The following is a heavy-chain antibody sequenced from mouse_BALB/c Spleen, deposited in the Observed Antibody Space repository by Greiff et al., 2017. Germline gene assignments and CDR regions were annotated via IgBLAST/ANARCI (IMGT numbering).Heavy chain of an antibody. V-gene: IGHV5-12-1*01. CDR2: ISSGGGST. J-gene: IGHJ3*01. Sequence: EVQWVESGGGLVKPGGSLKLSCAASGFAFSSYDMSWVRQTPEKRLEWVAYISSGGGSTYYPDTVKGRFTISRDNAKNTLYLQMSSLKSEDTAMYYCARKSFFAYWGQGTLVTVSA. CDR3: ARKSFFAY. CDR1: GFAFSSYD.